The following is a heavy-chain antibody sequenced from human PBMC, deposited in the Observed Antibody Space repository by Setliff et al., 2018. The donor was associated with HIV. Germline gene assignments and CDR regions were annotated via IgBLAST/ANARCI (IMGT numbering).Heavy chain of an antibody. V-gene: IGHV2-70*04. CDR1: GVSVSTTGVR. D-gene: IGHD6-19*01. CDR3: ARLADSGLYFDL. CDR2: IDWDDDK. Sequence: SGPTLVNPTQTLTLTCTFSGVSVSTTGVRVNWIRQPPGKALEWLARIDWDDDKFYRISLKTRLAISKDTSKNQVVLRMTNMDPADTGTYYCARLADSGLYFDLWGQGTLVTVSS. J-gene: IGHJ4*02.